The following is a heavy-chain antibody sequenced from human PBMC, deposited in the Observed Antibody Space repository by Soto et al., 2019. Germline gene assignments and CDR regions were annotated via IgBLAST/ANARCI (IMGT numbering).Heavy chain of an antibody. CDR2: ISGSGGST. CDR1: GFTFSSYA. Sequence: GGSLRLSCAASGFTFSSYAMSWVRQAPGKGLEWVSAISGSGGSTYYADSVKGRFTISRDNSKNTLYLQMNSLRAEDTAVYYCAKGNYDILTGYFIGNAFDIWGQGTMVTVSS. D-gene: IGHD3-9*01. V-gene: IGHV3-23*01. J-gene: IGHJ3*02. CDR3: AKGNYDILTGYFIGNAFDI.